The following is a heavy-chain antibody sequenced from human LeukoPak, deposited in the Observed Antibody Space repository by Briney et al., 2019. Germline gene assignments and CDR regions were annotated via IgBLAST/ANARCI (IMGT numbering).Heavy chain of an antibody. Sequence: SETLSLTCAVYGGSFSGYYWSWIRQPPGKGLEWIGYIYYSGSTNYNPSLKSRVTISVDTSKNQFSLKLSSVTAADTAVYYCARQGDSSGYPTRQYYFDYWGQGTLVTVSS. D-gene: IGHD3-22*01. CDR2: IYYSGST. J-gene: IGHJ4*02. CDR1: GGSFSGYY. V-gene: IGHV4-59*08. CDR3: ARQGDSSGYPTRQYYFDY.